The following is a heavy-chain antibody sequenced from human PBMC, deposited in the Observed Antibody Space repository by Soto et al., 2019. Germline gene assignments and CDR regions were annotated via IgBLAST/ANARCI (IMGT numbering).Heavy chain of an antibody. Sequence: QVQLAQSGAEVKKPGASVKVSCKASGYTFTSYYMHWVRQAPGQGLEWMGIINPSGGSTSYAQKFQGRVAMTRDTSTSTVYMELSSLRSEDTAVYYCARASTVTTSNWYFDLWGRGTLVTVSS. J-gene: IGHJ2*01. CDR2: INPSGGST. CDR3: ARASTVTTSNWYFDL. V-gene: IGHV1-46*03. D-gene: IGHD4-17*01. CDR1: GYTFTSYY.